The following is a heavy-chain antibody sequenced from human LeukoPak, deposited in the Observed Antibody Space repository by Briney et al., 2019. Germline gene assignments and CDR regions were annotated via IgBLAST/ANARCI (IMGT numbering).Heavy chain of an antibody. CDR2: IIPIFGTA. CDR1: GYTFTTYN. V-gene: IGHV1-69*13. D-gene: IGHD3-22*01. Sequence: GASVKVSCKPSGYTFTTYNIFWVRQAPGQGLEWMGGIIPIFGTANYAQKFQGRVTITADESTSTAYMELSSLRSEDTAVYYCARGGTMIVVDLWGQGTLVTVSS. J-gene: IGHJ4*02. CDR3: ARGGTMIVVDL.